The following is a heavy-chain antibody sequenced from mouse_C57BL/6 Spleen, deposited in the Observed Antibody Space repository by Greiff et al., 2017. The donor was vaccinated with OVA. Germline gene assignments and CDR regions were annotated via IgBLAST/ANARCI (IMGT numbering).Heavy chain of an antibody. CDR2: INPGSGGT. J-gene: IGHJ2*01. CDR3: ARRGMGNSFDY. V-gene: IGHV1-54*01. D-gene: IGHD2-3*01. CDR1: GYAFTNYL. Sequence: VQLQQSGAELVRPGTSVKVSCKAFGYAFTNYLIEWVKQRPGQGLEWIGVINPGSGGTNYNEKFKGKATLTADKSSSTAYMQLSSLTSEDSAVYFCARRGMGNSFDYWGQGTTLTVSS.